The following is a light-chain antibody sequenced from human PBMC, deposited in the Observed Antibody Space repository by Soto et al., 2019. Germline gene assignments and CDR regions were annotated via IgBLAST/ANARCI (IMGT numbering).Light chain of an antibody. CDR2: GAS. Sequence: ELVLTQSPGTLPLSPGERATLSCRASQSVSSSYLAWYQQKPGQAPRLLIYGASSRATGIPDRFSGSGSGTDFTLTISRLEPEDFAVYYCQQYGNSPQTFGQGTKVEIK. V-gene: IGKV3-20*01. CDR3: QQYGNSPQT. J-gene: IGKJ1*01. CDR1: QSVSSSY.